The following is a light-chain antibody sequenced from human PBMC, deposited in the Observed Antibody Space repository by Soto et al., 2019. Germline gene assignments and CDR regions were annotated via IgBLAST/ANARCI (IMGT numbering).Light chain of an antibody. CDR3: QQYFIIPVA. Sequence: IVMTQSPDSLAVSLGERATINCKSSESVLYTSTNRNHLAWYQQQPGQPPKRLIYWASTRKSGVPDRVSVSGSGTDCTLTIRSLQAEAAAVYYCQQYFIIPVAFGGGTKVEI. CDR2: WAS. V-gene: IGKV4-1*01. CDR1: ESVLYTSTNRNH. J-gene: IGKJ4*01.